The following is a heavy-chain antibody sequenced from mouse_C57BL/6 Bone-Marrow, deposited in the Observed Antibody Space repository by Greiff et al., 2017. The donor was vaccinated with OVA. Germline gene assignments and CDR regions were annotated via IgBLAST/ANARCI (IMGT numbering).Heavy chain of an antibody. D-gene: IGHD2-1*01. CDR2: INPDSSTI. Sequence: EVKLLESGGGLVQPGGSLKLSCAASGIAFSRYWMSWVRRAPGKGLEWIGEINPDSSTINYAPSLKDKFIISRDNAKNTLYLQMSKVRSEDTALYYCARHLYGNPFAYWGQGTLVTVSA. CDR3: ARHLYGNPFAY. J-gene: IGHJ3*01. CDR1: GIAFSRYW. V-gene: IGHV4-1*01.